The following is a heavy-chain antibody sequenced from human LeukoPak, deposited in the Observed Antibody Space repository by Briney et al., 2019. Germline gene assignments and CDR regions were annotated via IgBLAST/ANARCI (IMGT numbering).Heavy chain of an antibody. D-gene: IGHD3-10*01. Sequence: SETLSLTCTVSGGSISSYYWSWIRQPPGKGLEGIGYIYYSGSTNYNPSLKSRVTISVDTSKNQFSLKLSSVTAADTAVYYCAREARGFDYWGQGTLVPVSS. CDR2: IYYSGST. J-gene: IGHJ4*02. CDR1: GGSISSYY. CDR3: AREARGFDY. V-gene: IGHV4-59*01.